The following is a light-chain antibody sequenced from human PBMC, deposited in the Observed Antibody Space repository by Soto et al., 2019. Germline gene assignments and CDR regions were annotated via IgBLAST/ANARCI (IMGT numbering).Light chain of an antibody. Sequence: EIVMTPSPDTVYVSPGERATLSCRASQSVRSNLVWYQHKPGQAPRLLIYDGSTRVLGIPARFSGSESGTELTLTISSLQSEDFAVYFCQQYDDWPITFGQGTRLEIK. CDR2: DGS. V-gene: IGKV3-15*01. CDR3: QQYDDWPIT. CDR1: QSVRSN. J-gene: IGKJ5*01.